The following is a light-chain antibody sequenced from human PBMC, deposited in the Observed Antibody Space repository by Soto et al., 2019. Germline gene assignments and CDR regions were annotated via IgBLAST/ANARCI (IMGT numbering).Light chain of an antibody. CDR3: QQYGTSPRT. J-gene: IGKJ1*01. CDR1: QSVRNNY. V-gene: IGKV3-20*01. Sequence: EIVLTQSPCTLSFSPVERSTLSCRASQSVRNNYLAWYQQRPGQAPRLLIYAASSRATGIPDRFSGSGSGTDFTLTISRLEPEDFAVYYCQQYGTSPRTFGQGTKVDIK. CDR2: AAS.